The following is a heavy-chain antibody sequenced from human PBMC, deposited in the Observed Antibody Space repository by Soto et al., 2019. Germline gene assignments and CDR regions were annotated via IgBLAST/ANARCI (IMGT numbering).Heavy chain of an antibody. CDR1: GYTFTSYY. Sequence: QVQLVQSGAEVKKPGASVKVSCKASGYTFTSYYMHWVRQAPGQGLEWMGIINPSGGSTSYAQKFQGRVTMTRDTSTSTVYMELSSLRSEDTAVYYCNRFLEGDGMDVWGQGTTVTVSS. CDR2: INPSGGST. CDR3: NRFLEGDGMDV. V-gene: IGHV1-46*01. J-gene: IGHJ6*02. D-gene: IGHD3-3*01.